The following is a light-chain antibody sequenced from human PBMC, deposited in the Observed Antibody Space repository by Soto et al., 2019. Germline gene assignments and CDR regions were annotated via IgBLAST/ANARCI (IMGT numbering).Light chain of an antibody. CDR1: QDINSW. Sequence: DVQMTQSPSSLSASVGDRVTITCRASQDINSWLAWYQQKPGNAPKSLIYAASSLQTGVPSRFSGSASGTHFTLTISNLQPEDSATYYYQQYNIYPLTFGGGTKVEIK. V-gene: IGKV1D-16*01. J-gene: IGKJ4*01. CDR3: QQYNIYPLT. CDR2: AAS.